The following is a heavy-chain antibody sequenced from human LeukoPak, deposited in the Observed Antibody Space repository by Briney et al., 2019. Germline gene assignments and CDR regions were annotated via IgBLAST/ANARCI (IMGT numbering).Heavy chain of an antibody. D-gene: IGHD3-22*01. Sequence: GGSLRLSCAASGFTFSSYAMSWVRQAPGKGLEWVSAISGSGGSTYYADSVKGRFTISRDNSKNTLYLQMNSLRAEDTAVYYCAKVAASDSSGYYYGIDYWGQGTLVTVSS. V-gene: IGHV3-23*01. CDR2: ISGSGGST. J-gene: IGHJ4*02. CDR1: GFTFSSYA. CDR3: AKVAASDSSGYYYGIDY.